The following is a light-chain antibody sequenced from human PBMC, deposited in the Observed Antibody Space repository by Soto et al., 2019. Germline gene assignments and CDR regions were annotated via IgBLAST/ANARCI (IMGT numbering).Light chain of an antibody. CDR1: TSNIGKNY. V-gene: IGLV1-51*01. CDR3: ATWDSSLRAVV. CDR2: DNI. J-gene: IGLJ2*01. Sequence: QSVLTQPPSVSAAPGQRVTISCSGSTSNIGKNYLSWYQQLPGAAPKLLIYDNIQRSSGIPDRFSGSKSGTSATLGITGLQTGDEADYYCATWDSSLRAVVFGGGTKLTVL.